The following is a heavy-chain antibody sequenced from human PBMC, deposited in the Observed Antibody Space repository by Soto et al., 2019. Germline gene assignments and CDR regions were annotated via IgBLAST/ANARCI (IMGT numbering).Heavy chain of an antibody. CDR3: ARRYHLNSGADYYYFYYMDV. Sequence: QVQLVESGGGVVQPGRSLRLSCEASGFTFRSYGMHWVRQAPGKGLEWVAFIWSDGTTKYYMDSVRGRFTISRDNSKNTLYLQMNGLRPEDTAVYYCARRYHLNSGADYYYFYYMDVWGKGTTVTVSS. CDR1: GFTFRSYG. D-gene: IGHD1-7*01. V-gene: IGHV3-33*01. J-gene: IGHJ6*03. CDR2: IWSDGTTK.